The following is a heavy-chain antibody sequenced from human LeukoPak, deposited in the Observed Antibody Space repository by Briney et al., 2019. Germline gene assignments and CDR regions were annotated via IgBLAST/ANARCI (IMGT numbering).Heavy chain of an antibody. D-gene: IGHD3-10*01. Sequence: GGSLRLSCAASGFTFSSYWMHWVRQDPGKGLEWVSGISGSGGATYYADSVKGRFTISRDDPHNTLYLQMNSLRAEDTAVYFCARGGVDYYGSGTYYLMYYFDYWGQGALVTVSS. CDR1: GFTFSSYW. CDR2: ISGSGGAT. CDR3: ARGGVDYYGSGTYYLMYYFDY. J-gene: IGHJ4*02. V-gene: IGHV3-23*01.